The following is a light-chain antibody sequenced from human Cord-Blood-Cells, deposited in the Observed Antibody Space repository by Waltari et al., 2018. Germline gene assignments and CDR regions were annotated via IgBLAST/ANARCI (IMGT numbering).Light chain of an antibody. J-gene: IGKJ4*01. CDR3: QQYYSTLT. V-gene: IGKV4-1*01. Sequence: DIVMTQSPDSLAVSLGESATINCKSSQSVLYSPNNKNYLAWYQQKPGQPPKLLIYWASTRESVVPHRFSGSGSGTDFTLPISSLQAEDVAIDYCQQYYSTLTFGGDTKVEIK. CDR1: QSVLYSPNNKNY. CDR2: WAS.